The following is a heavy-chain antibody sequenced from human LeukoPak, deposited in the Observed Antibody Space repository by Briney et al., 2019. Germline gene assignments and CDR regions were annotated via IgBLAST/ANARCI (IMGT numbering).Heavy chain of an antibody. CDR1: GDSLTSSNFF. CDR2: MPYNGGA. V-gene: IGHV4-30-4*01. Sequence: SETLSLTCTVSGDSLTSSNFFWGWIRQPPGGDLEWIGYMPYNGGASYNPSLRSRTTISLDTSKNEFSLRLTSVTAPDTAIYYCAREVNVAAGSDGFDIWGPGTMVIVSP. D-gene: IGHD5-24*01. J-gene: IGHJ3*02. CDR3: AREVNVAAGSDGFDI.